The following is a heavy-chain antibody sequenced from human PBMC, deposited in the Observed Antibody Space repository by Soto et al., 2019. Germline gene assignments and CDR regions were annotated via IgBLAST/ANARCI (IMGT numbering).Heavy chain of an antibody. CDR3: ARRWGPTFDF. CDR2: IYYSGST. Sequence: LSLTCTASGGSISSYYLSWIRQPPGKGLEWIGYIYYSGSTNYNPSLKSRVTISVDTSKNQFSLKLSSVTAADTAVYYCARRWGPTFDFWGQGTLVTVSS. J-gene: IGHJ4*02. D-gene: IGHD1-26*01. CDR1: GGSISSYY. V-gene: IGHV4-59*01.